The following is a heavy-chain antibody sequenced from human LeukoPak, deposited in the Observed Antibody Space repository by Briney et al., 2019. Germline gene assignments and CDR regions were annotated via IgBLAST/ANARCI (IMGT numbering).Heavy chain of an antibody. Sequence: GGSLRLSCAASGFTFSSYAMSWVRQAPGKGLEWVSAISGSGGSTYYADSVKGRFTITRDNSKNTLYLQMNSLRAEDTAVYYCAKDRSWGNYFDYWGQGTLVTVSS. J-gene: IGHJ4*02. CDR1: GFTFSSYA. V-gene: IGHV3-23*01. CDR3: AKDRSWGNYFDY. D-gene: IGHD3-16*01. CDR2: ISGSGGST.